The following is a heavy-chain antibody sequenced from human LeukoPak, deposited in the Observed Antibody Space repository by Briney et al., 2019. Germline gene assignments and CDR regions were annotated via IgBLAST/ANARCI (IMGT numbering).Heavy chain of an antibody. Sequence: SETLSLTCTVSGGSISSYYWSWIRQPPGKGLEWIGYIYYSGSTNYNPSLKSRVTISVDTSKNQFSLKLSSVTAADTAVYYCARADGDVDTAMVDSDYWGQGTLVTVSS. CDR2: IYYSGST. V-gene: IGHV4-59*12. CDR3: ARADGDVDTAMVDSDY. CDR1: GGSISSYY. J-gene: IGHJ4*02. D-gene: IGHD5-18*01.